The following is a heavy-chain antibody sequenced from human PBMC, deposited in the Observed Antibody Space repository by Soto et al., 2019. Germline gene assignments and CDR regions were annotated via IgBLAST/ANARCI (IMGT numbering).Heavy chain of an antibody. Sequence: QVNLVQSGGGLVQPGRSLRLSCEASGFTFRNSGMEWIRQAPGKGLEWVARIWYDGSSQYYADSVKGRFTFSRDNSKNTLYMEMNSVRVEDTAVYYCARDMDSNYDGMDVWGQGTTVIVSS. CDR3: ARDMDSNYDGMDV. CDR2: IWYDGSSQ. CDR1: GFTFRNSG. V-gene: IGHV3-33*01. J-gene: IGHJ6*02. D-gene: IGHD4-4*01.